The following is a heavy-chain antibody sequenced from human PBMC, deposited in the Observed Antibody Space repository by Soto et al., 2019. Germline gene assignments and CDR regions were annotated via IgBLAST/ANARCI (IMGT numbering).Heavy chain of an antibody. Sequence: LRLSCAASGFTFNSCLMSWVRQAPGKGLEWVSLISGSGRYTDYADSVKGRFTISRDNSKNTLYLQMNSLRAEDTAVYYCAKDPPSERMQPDYGMDVWGQGTTVTVSS. CDR1: GFTFNSCL. D-gene: IGHD6-13*01. CDR2: ISGSGRYT. CDR3: AKDPPSERMQPDYGMDV. J-gene: IGHJ6*02. V-gene: IGHV3-23*01.